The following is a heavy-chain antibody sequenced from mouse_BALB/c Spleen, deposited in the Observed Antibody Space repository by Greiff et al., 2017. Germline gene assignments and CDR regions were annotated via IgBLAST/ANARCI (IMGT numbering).Heavy chain of an antibody. CDR1: GYAFTNYL. Sequence: QVQLQQSGAELVRPGTSVKVSCKASGYAFTNYLIEWVKQRPGQGLEWIGVINPGSGGTNYNEKFKGKATLTADKSSSTAYMQLSSLTSDDSAVYFCARRSSGHGYAMDYWGQGTSVTVSS. V-gene: IGHV1-54*01. D-gene: IGHD3-1*01. CDR3: ARRSSGHGYAMDY. J-gene: IGHJ4*01. CDR2: INPGSGGT.